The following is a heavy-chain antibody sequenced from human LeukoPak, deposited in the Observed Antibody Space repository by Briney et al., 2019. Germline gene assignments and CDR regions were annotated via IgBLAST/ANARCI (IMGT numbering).Heavy chain of an antibody. CDR1: GYTFTTYN. V-gene: IGHV1-18*01. CDR3: ARETVTGFGAGKFDY. J-gene: IGHJ4*02. Sequence: ASVKVSCKASGYTFTTYNIHWVRQAPGQGLEWMGWVSPYNDNTIYAQTFEGRVTLTTDTSTSTAYMELRSLRSDDTAVYYCARETVTGFGAGKFDYWGQGTLVTVSS. CDR2: VSPYNDNT. D-gene: IGHD3-3*01.